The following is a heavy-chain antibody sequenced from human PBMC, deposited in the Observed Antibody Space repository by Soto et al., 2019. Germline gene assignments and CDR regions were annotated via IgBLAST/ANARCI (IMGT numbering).Heavy chain of an antibody. CDR2: TYYRSKWYN. D-gene: IGHD3-22*01. J-gene: IGHJ5*02. V-gene: IGHV6-1*01. Sequence: SHTLSLTCAISGDSVSSNSAAWNLIRQSPSRGLEWLGRTYYRSKWYNDYAVSVKSRITINPDTSKNQFSLQLNSVTPEDTAVYYCARGVIYDSSGYKRGNWFDPWGQGTLVTVSS. CDR1: GDSVSSNSAA. CDR3: ARGVIYDSSGYKRGNWFDP.